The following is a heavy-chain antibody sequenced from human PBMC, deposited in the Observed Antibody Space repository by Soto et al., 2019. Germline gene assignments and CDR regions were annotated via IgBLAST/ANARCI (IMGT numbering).Heavy chain of an antibody. CDR1: GGTFSSYA. V-gene: IGHV1-69*13. Sequence: GASVKVSCKASGGTFSSYAISWVRQAPGQGLEWMGGIIPIFGTANYAQKFQGRVTITADESTSTAYMELSSLRSEDTAVYYCARAGKSITIFGVVTDYYYYGMDVWGQGTTVTVSS. CDR3: ARAGKSITIFGVVTDYYYYGMDV. J-gene: IGHJ6*02. D-gene: IGHD3-3*01. CDR2: IIPIFGTA.